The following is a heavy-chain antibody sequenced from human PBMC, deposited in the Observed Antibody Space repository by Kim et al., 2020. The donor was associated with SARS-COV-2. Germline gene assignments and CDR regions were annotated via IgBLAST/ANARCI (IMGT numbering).Heavy chain of an antibody. D-gene: IGHD3-10*01. J-gene: IGHJ6*02. CDR2: ISYDGNKK. CDR1: GFTFSSYG. Sequence: GGSLRLSCAASGFTFSSYGLHWVRQAPGKGLEWVAIISYDGNKKYFADSVKGRFTISRDNSKNTLYLQMNSLRAEDTAVYYCAKDLPRRYYDSGSRFFGYYGMDVWGQGTTVTVSS. V-gene: IGHV3-30*18. CDR3: AKDLPRRYYDSGSRFFGYYGMDV.